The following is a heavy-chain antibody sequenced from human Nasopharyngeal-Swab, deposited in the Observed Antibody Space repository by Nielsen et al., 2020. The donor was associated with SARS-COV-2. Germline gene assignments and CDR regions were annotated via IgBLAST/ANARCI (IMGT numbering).Heavy chain of an antibody. J-gene: IGHJ6*03. CDR3: ARDRGFDGYYYMDV. CDR1: GFTVTYNY. D-gene: IGHD3-10*01. Sequence: GGSLRLSCAASGFTVTYNYMSWVRQAPGKGLEWVSLISTGGTTSYADSVKGQFTISRDISKNTLYLQMNSLRAEDTAVYYCARDRGFDGYYYMDVWGKGTTVTVSS. CDR2: ISTGGTT. V-gene: IGHV3-53*01.